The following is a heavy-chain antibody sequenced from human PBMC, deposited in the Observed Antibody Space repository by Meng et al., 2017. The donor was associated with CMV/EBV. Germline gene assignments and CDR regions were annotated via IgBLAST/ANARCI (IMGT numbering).Heavy chain of an antibody. Sequence: GESLKISCAASGFTFSSYGMHWVRQASGKGLEWVAFIRYDGSNKYYADSVKGRFTISRDNSKNTLYLQMNSLRAEDTAVYYCAKDKQYYDSSGWIDYWGQGTLVTVSS. CDR1: GFTFSSYG. J-gene: IGHJ4*02. D-gene: IGHD3-22*01. CDR2: IRYDGSNK. V-gene: IGHV3-30*02. CDR3: AKDKQYYDSSGWIDY.